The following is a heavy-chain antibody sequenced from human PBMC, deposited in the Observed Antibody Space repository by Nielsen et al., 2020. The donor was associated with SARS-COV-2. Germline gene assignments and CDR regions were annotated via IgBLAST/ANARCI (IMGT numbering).Heavy chain of an antibody. CDR1: GGSISSSSYY. CDR2: IYYSGST. Sequence: GSLRLSCTVSGGSISSSSYYWGWIRQPPGKGLEWIGSIYYSGSTYYSPSLKSRVTISADTSKSQFSLKLSSVTAADTAVYYCAKKTWPIRGAFDNWGQGTLVTVSS. D-gene: IGHD1-26*01. V-gene: IGHV4-39*01. CDR3: AKKTWPIRGAFDN. J-gene: IGHJ4*02.